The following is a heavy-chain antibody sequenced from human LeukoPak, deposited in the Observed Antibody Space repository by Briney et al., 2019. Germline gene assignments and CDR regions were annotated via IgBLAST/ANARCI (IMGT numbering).Heavy chain of an antibody. D-gene: IGHD5/OR15-5a*01. CDR2: IYSSGST. CDR1: GGSISSYY. V-gene: IGHV4-4*07. CDR3: ARVSVSGTYDY. J-gene: IGHJ4*02. Sequence: PSETLSLTCSVSGGSISSYYWTWIRQPAGNGLEWIGRIYSSGSTNYDPSLKSRVTMSVDTSKNQFSLKLSSVTAADTAVYYCARVSVSGTYDYWGQGTLVTVSS.